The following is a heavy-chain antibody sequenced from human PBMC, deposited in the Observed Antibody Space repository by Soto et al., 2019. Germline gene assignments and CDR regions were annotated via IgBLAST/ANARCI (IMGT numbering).Heavy chain of an antibody. CDR3: ARVLGEPDY. J-gene: IGHJ4*02. CDR2: IYYSGST. V-gene: IGHV4-59*11. Sequence: SETLSLTCTVSNGSISGHYWGWIRQSPGKGLEWIGYIYYSGSTNYIPFLNSRVIISLDMSKNQFSLKLSSVTAADTAVYYCARVLGEPDYWGQGTLVTVSS. D-gene: IGHD3-16*01. CDR1: NGSISGHY.